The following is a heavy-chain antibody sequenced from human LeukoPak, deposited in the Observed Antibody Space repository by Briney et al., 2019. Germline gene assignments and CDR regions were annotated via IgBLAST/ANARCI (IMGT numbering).Heavy chain of an antibody. V-gene: IGHV3-15*01. CDR3: TTDLWAPYYYDSSGYLQ. Sequence: GGSLRLSCAASGFTFSNAWMSWVRQAPGKGLEWVGRIKSKTDGGTTDYAAPVKGRFTISRDDSKNTLYLQMNSLKTEDTAVYHCTTDLWAPYYYDSSGYLQWGQGTLVNVSS. J-gene: IGHJ4*02. CDR2: IKSKTDGGTT. D-gene: IGHD3-22*01. CDR1: GFTFSNAW.